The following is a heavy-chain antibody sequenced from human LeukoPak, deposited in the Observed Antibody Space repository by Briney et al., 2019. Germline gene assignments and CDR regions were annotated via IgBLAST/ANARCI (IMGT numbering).Heavy chain of an antibody. CDR3: ARVGSDYGDHAGRLGWFDP. CDR2: ISYSGST. V-gene: IGHV4-30-4*01. Sequence: SETLSLTCNVSGGSLSSGDYYWSWIRQPPGKGLKWIGYISYSGSTYYNPSLKSRVTISVDTSKNQFSLNLSSMTAADTAVYYCARVGSDYGDHAGRLGWFDPWGQEPWSPSPQ. CDR1: GGSLSSGDYY. D-gene: IGHD4-17*01. J-gene: IGHJ5*02.